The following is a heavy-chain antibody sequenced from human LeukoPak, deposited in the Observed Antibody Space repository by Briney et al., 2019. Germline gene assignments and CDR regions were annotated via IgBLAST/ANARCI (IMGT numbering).Heavy chain of an antibody. D-gene: IGHD3-22*01. V-gene: IGHV3-30*18. CDR2: ISYDGSNK. Sequence: GGFLRLSCAASGFTFSSYGMHWVRQAPGKGLEWVAVISYDGSNKYYADSVKGRFTISRDNSKNTLYLQMNSLRAEDTAVYYCAKDSSPDSSGYYENYFDYWGQGTLVTVSS. CDR1: GFTFSSYG. J-gene: IGHJ4*02. CDR3: AKDSSPDSSGYYENYFDY.